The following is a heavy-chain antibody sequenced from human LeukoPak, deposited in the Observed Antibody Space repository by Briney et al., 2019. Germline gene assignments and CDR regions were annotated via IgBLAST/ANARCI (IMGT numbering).Heavy chain of an antibody. Sequence: GGSLRLSCAASGFTFSSYAMHWVRQAPGKGLEWVAVISYDGSNKYYADSVKGRFTISRDNSKNTLYLQMNSLRAEDTAVYYCAKRKDYYGSGSYPFDYWGQGTLVTVSS. J-gene: IGHJ4*02. D-gene: IGHD3-10*01. V-gene: IGHV3-30*18. CDR2: ISYDGSNK. CDR1: GFTFSSYA. CDR3: AKRKDYYGSGSYPFDY.